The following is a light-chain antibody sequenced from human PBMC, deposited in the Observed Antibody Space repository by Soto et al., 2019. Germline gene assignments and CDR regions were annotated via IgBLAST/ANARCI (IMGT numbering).Light chain of an antibody. CDR2: WAS. Sequence: DIVMTQSPDSLAVSLGERATINCKSSQSVLYSSNNKNYLAWYQQRPGQPPNLLICWASTRESGVPDRFSGSGSGTDFTLTISSLQAEDVAIYYCQQYFSFPWTFGQGTKVEIK. CDR3: QQYFSFPWT. V-gene: IGKV4-1*01. J-gene: IGKJ1*01. CDR1: QSVLYSSNNKNY.